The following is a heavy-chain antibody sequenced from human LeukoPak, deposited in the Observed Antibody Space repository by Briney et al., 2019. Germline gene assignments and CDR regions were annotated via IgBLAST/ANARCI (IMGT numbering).Heavy chain of an antibody. V-gene: IGHV3-23*01. J-gene: IGHJ5*02. Sequence: GGSLRLSCAASGFTFSSYAMSWVRQAPGKGLEWVSAISGSGGSTYYADSVKGRFTISRDNSKNTLYLQMNSLRAEDTAVYYCTKDLGQRPYNWFDPWGQGTLVTVSS. CDR3: TKDLGQRPYNWFDP. CDR2: ISGSGGST. CDR1: GFTFSSYA. D-gene: IGHD6-25*01.